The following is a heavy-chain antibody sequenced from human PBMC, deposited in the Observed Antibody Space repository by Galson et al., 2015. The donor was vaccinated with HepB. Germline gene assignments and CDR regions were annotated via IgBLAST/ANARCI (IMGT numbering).Heavy chain of an antibody. CDR3: ARGDMKYYFYMDV. V-gene: IGHV3-11*01. D-gene: IGHD2-15*01. CDR1: GFTFSDYY. CDR2: IGISGTPV. Sequence: SLRLSCAASGFTFSDYYMTWIRQAPGKGLEWVSYIGISGTPVSYADSVRGRFTISRDNAKNSLFLQMNSLRAEDTAVYYCARGDMKYYFYMDVWGTGTTVTVSS. J-gene: IGHJ6*03.